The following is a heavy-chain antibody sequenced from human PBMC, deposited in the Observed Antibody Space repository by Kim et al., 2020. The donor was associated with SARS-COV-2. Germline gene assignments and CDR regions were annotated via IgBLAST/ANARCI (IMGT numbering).Heavy chain of an antibody. CDR1: GFTFSSYA. D-gene: IGHD5-12*01. Sequence: GGSLRLSCAASGFTFSSYAMSWVRQAPGKGLEWVSAISSSGGSTYYADSVKGRFTISRDNSKNTLYLQMNSLRAEDTAVYYCAKDRTGASGSGYDYLGPEDYWGQGTLVTVSS. CDR3: AKDRTGASGSGYDYLGPEDY. V-gene: IGHV3-23*01. J-gene: IGHJ4*02. CDR2: ISSSGGST.